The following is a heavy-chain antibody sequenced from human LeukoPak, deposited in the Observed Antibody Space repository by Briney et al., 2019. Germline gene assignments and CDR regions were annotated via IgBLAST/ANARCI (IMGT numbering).Heavy chain of an antibody. J-gene: IGHJ4*02. CDR3: AKLLYYYDSSQPY. V-gene: IGHV3-23*01. D-gene: IGHD3-22*01. CDR1: GFTVSNSY. CDR2: ISGSGGST. Sequence: GGSLRLSCAASGFTVSNSYMNWVRQAPGKGLEWVSAISGSGGSTYYADSVKGRFTISRDNSKNTLYLQMNSLRAEDTAVYYCAKLLYYYDSSQPYWGQGTLVTVSS.